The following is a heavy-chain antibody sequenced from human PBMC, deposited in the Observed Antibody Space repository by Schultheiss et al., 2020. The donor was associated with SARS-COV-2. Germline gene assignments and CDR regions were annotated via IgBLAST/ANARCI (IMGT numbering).Heavy chain of an antibody. CDR3: ARPKSSSLEVSYYYYGMDV. V-gene: IGHV4-34*01. CDR2: INHSGST. Sequence: SQTLSLTCAVYGGSFSGYYWSWIRQPPGKGLEWIGEINHSGSTNYNPSLKSRVTISVDTSKNQFSLKLSSVTAADTAVYYCARPKSSSLEVSYYYYGMDVWGQGTTVTVSS. J-gene: IGHJ6*02. D-gene: IGHD6-6*01. CDR1: GGSFSGYY.